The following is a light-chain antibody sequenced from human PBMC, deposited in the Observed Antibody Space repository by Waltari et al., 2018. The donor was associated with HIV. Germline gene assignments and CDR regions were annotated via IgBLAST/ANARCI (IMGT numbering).Light chain of an antibody. Sequence: QSALTQPASVSGSPGQSITISCTGTSSDVGGYNYVSWYQQHPGKAPKLMIYEVSNRPSGVSNRFSGSKSGTSASLAITGLQAEDEADYYCQSYDSSLRVRVFGGGTKLTVL. J-gene: IGLJ3*02. CDR2: EVS. CDR1: SSDVGGYNY. V-gene: IGLV2-14*01. CDR3: QSYDSSLRVRV.